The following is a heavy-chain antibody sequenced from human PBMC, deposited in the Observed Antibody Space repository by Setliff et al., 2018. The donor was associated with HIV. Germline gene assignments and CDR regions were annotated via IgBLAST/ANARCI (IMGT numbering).Heavy chain of an antibody. CDR1: GFTFSSYT. Sequence: GGSLRLSCAASGFTFSSYTLTWVRQAPGKGLEWVSSISSTSRYIYYAGAVRGRFTISRGNAKNSLYLHMVDLGAEDTALYYCARDAYGDSYFDFWGQGTLVTVSS. CDR3: ARDAYGDSYFDF. D-gene: IGHD4-17*01. V-gene: IGHV3-21*06. CDR2: ISSTSRYI. J-gene: IGHJ4*02.